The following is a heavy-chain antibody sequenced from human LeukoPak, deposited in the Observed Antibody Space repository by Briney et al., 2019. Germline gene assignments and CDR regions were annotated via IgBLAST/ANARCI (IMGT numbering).Heavy chain of an antibody. V-gene: IGHV4-4*02. D-gene: IGHD3-22*01. CDR1: GGSISVSNC. Sequence: SGTLSLTCAVSGGSISVSNCWSWVRQPPGKGLEWIGKIYHSGSTNYNPSLKSRVTISIAKSKNQFSLKLSSVTAADTAVYYCARLQRVTMNAFDIWGQGTMVTVSS. CDR2: IYHSGST. J-gene: IGHJ3*02. CDR3: ARLQRVTMNAFDI.